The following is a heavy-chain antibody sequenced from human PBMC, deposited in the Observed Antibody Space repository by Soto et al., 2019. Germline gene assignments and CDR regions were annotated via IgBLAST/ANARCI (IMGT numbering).Heavy chain of an antibody. J-gene: IGHJ4*02. V-gene: IGHV3-7*01. Sequence: GGSLRLSCAASGFTFSSYWMSWVRQAPGKGLEWVANIKQDGSEKYYVDSVKGRFTISRNNDKNSLYLQMNSRRAEDTAVCYCASATEGGWPTSFDYWGQGTLVTVSS. CDR3: ASATEGGWPTSFDY. CDR1: GFTFSSYW. CDR2: IKQDGSEK. D-gene: IGHD6-19*01.